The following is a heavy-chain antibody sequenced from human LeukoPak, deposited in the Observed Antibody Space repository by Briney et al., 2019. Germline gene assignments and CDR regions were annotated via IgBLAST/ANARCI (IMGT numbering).Heavy chain of an antibody. CDR2: ISSGSRII. Sequence: GGSLRLSCAASGFTFSTYSMNWVRQAPGKGLEWVSYISSGSRIINYADSVKGRFTVSRDNARKSLFLEMNGLRAEDTAVYYCAKTKITLIVVANPNSGALDIWGQGTMVTVSS. CDR3: AKTKITLIVVANPNSGALDI. V-gene: IGHV3-48*01. CDR1: GFTFSTYS. D-gene: IGHD3-22*01. J-gene: IGHJ3*02.